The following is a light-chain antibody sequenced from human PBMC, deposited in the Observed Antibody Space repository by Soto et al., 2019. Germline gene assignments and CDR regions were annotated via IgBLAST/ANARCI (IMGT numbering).Light chain of an antibody. Sequence: QSVLTQPPSVSGAPGQRVTISCTGSSSNIGAGYDVHWYQQLPGTAPKFLIYGNNNRPSGVPDRFSGSKSGTSASLPITGLQAEDEADYYCQSFDSSMSGSIFGGGTKVTVL. V-gene: IGLV1-40*01. CDR3: QSFDSSMSGSI. CDR2: GNN. CDR1: SSNIGAGYD. J-gene: IGLJ2*01.